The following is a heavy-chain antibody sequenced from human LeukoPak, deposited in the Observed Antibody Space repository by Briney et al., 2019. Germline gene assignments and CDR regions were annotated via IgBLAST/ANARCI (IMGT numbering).Heavy chain of an antibody. CDR3: ARDVQEGYYDSSGYSHY. J-gene: IGHJ4*02. CDR1: GYTFTIYG. CDR2: ISAYNGNT. D-gene: IGHD3-22*01. Sequence: ASVKVSCKASGYTFTIYGISWVRQAPGQGLEWMGWISAYNGNTNYAQKLQGRVTMTTDTSTSTAYMELRGLRSDDTAVYYCARDVQEGYYDSSGYSHYWGQGTLVTVSS. V-gene: IGHV1-18*01.